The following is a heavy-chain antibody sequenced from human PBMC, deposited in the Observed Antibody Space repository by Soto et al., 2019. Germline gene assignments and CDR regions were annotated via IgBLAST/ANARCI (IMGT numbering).Heavy chain of an antibody. Sequence: SVKVSCKASGGTFSSYAISWVRQAPGQGLEWMGGIIPIFGTANYAQKFQGRVTITADKSTSTAYMELSSLRSEDTAVYYCARGSGSYPGLWFDYWGQGTLVTVSS. V-gene: IGHV1-69*06. CDR3: ARGSGSYPGLWFDY. CDR2: IIPIFGTA. D-gene: IGHD1-26*01. J-gene: IGHJ4*02. CDR1: GGTFSSYA.